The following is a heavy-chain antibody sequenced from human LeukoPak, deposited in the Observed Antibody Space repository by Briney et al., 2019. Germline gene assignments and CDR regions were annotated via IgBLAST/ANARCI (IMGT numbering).Heavy chain of an antibody. Sequence: ASVKVSCKVSGYTLTELSMHWVRQAPGKGLEWMGGFDPEDGETIYAQKFQGRVTMTTDTSTSTAYMELRSLRSDDTAVYYCARVVRGVFDYWGQGTLVTVSS. CDR3: ARVVRGVFDY. CDR1: GYTLTELS. CDR2: FDPEDGET. V-gene: IGHV1-24*01. D-gene: IGHD3-10*01. J-gene: IGHJ4*02.